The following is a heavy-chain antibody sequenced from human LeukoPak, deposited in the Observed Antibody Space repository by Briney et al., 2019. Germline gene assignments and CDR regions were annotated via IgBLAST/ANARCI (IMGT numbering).Heavy chain of an antibody. CDR1: GFSFSDYW. V-gene: IGHV3-7*01. D-gene: IGHD3-16*01. CDR2: IKQDGSDK. CDR3: VRGGRGERPNY. J-gene: IGHJ4*02. Sequence: GGSLRLSCAASGFSFSDYWMNWVRQAPGKGLEWVANIKQDGSDKKYVDSVKGRFTISRDNAKNSLYLQMNSLRVEDTAVYYCVRGGRGERPNYWGQGTLVTVSS.